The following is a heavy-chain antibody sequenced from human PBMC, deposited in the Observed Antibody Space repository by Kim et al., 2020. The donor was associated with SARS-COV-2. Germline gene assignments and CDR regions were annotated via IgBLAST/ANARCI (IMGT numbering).Heavy chain of an antibody. D-gene: IGHD3-9*01. J-gene: IGHJ4*02. CDR2: IYPGDSDT. V-gene: IGHV5-51*01. CDR1: GYSFTSYW. Sequence: GESLKISCKGSGYSFTSYWIGWVRQMPGKGLEWMGIIYPGDSDTRYSPSFQGQVTISANKSISTASLQWRSLKASDTAMYYCARSLPYYDILTGYYMGGAYYFDSRGQGTLVTVSS. CDR3: ARSLPYYDILTGYYMGGAYYFDS.